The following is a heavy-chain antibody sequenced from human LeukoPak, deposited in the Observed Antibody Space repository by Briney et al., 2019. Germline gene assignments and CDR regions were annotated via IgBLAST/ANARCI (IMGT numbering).Heavy chain of an antibody. CDR2: ISYDGSNK. V-gene: IGHV3-30*18. CDR3: AKDSLSSTGLWGPAAYFDY. D-gene: IGHD2-2*01. CDR1: GFTFSSYG. Sequence: PGGSLRLSCAVSGFTFSSYGMHWVRQAPGKGLEWVAVISYDGSNKYYADSVKGRFTISRDNSKNTLYLQMNSLRAEDTAVYYCAKDSLSSTGLWGPAAYFDYWGQGTLVTVSS. J-gene: IGHJ4*02.